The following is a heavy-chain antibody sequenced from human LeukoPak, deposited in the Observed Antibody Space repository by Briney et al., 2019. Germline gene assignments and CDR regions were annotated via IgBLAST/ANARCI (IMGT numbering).Heavy chain of an antibody. J-gene: IGHJ4*02. Sequence: ASVKVSCKASGYIFTSYGIHWVRQAPGQGLEWMGWISAYNGNTNYAQKLQGRVTMTTDTSTSTAYMELSSLRSEDTAVYYCAREETLEGFDYWGQGTLVTVSS. CDR2: ISAYNGNT. V-gene: IGHV1-18*01. CDR1: GYIFTSYG. CDR3: AREETLEGFDY.